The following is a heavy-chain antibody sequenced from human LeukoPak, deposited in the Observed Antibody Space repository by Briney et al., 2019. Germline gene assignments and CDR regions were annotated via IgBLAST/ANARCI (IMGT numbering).Heavy chain of an antibody. CDR3: AKDKHVYYDFWSGSRGLGY. Sequence: GGSLRLSCAASGFTFDDYAMHWVRQAPGKGLEWVSLISGYGCSTYYADSVKVRFTISRDNGKNSLYLQMNSLRTEDTALYYCAKDKHVYYDFWSGSRGLGYWGQGTLVTVSS. CDR1: GFTFDDYA. D-gene: IGHD3-3*01. J-gene: IGHJ4*02. CDR2: ISGYGCST. V-gene: IGHV3-43*02.